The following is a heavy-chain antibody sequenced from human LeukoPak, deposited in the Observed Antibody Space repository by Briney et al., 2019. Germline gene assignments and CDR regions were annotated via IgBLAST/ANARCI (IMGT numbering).Heavy chain of an antibody. CDR1: GGSFSGYY. CDR2: IYYSGST. Sequence: PSETLSLTCAVYGGSFSGYYWSWIRQPPGKGLEWIGSIYYSGSTYYNPSLKSRVTISVDTSKNQFSLKLSSVTAADTAVYYCARGEYYDILTGYYKKNWFDPWGQGTLVTASS. V-gene: IGHV4-34*01. D-gene: IGHD3-9*01. CDR3: ARGEYYDILTGYYKKNWFDP. J-gene: IGHJ5*02.